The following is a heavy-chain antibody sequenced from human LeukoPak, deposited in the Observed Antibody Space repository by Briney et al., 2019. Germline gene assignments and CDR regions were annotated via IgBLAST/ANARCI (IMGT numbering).Heavy chain of an antibody. CDR3: AKAYYDSSGYNRFAFDI. V-gene: IGHV3-23*01. J-gene: IGHJ3*02. CDR1: GFTFSSYA. D-gene: IGHD3-22*01. CDR2: ISGSGGST. Sequence: PGGSLRLSCAASGFTFSSYAMSWVRQAPGKGLECVSAISGSGGSTYYADSVKGRFTISRDNSKNTLYLQMNSLRAEDTAVYYCAKAYYDSSGYNRFAFDIWGQGTMVTVSS.